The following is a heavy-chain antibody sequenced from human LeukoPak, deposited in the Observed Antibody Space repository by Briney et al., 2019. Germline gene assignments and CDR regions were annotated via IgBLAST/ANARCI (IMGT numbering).Heavy chain of an antibody. CDR1: GFTFSSYA. CDR2: ISDNGGQT. CDR3: ARALGAVDPFDI. D-gene: IGHD1-26*01. J-gene: IGHJ3*02. Sequence: GGSLRLSCAASGFTFSSYAMSWVRQAPGKGLEWVSVISDNGGQTYYADSVRGRSTISRDSSKSTVFLQVSSLRAEDTALYYCARALGAVDPFDIWGRGTLVTVSS. V-gene: IGHV3-23*01.